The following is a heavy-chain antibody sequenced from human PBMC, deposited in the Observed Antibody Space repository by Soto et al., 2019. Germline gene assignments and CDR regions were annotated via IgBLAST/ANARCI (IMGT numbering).Heavy chain of an antibody. CDR2: INAGNGNT. D-gene: IGHD3-22*01. Sequence: GASVKVSCKASGYTFTSYAMHWVRQAPGQRLEWMGWINAGNGNTKYSQKFQGRVTITKDTSTNTAYMELSSLRSEDTAVYYCATSYYYDSSGSHFDYWGQGTLVTVSS. CDR1: GYTFTSYA. J-gene: IGHJ4*02. V-gene: IGHV1-3*01. CDR3: ATSYYYDSSGSHFDY.